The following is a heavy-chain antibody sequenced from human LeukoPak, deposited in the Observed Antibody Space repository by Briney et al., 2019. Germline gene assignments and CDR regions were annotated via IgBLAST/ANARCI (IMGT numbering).Heavy chain of an antibody. D-gene: IGHD2-2*01. CDR2: ISSRSSYT. J-gene: IGHJ2*01. CDR1: GFTYSDYY. V-gene: IGHV3-11*06. Sequence: GGSLRLSCAASGFTYSDYYMSWIREAPGKGLEWVSYISSRSSYTNYADSVKGRFTISRDNAKNSLYLQMDSLRAEDTAVYYCARRCSSTSCPYWYFDLWGRGTLVTVSS. CDR3: ARRCSSTSCPYWYFDL.